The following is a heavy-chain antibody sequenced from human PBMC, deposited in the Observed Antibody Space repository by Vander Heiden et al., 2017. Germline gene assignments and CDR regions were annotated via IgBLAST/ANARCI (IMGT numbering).Heavy chain of an antibody. CDR1: GGSFRGYY. Sequence: QMQLQQGGAGLLQPSESLSLTCDVYGGSFRGYYWSWIRQTPGKGLEWIGEINHSGSTNYNPSLKSRVTISVDTSKNQFSLKLSSVTAADTAVYYCARGPPKGSFDYWGQGTLVTVSS. CDR2: INHSGST. CDR3: ARGPPKGSFDY. J-gene: IGHJ4*02. V-gene: IGHV4-34*01.